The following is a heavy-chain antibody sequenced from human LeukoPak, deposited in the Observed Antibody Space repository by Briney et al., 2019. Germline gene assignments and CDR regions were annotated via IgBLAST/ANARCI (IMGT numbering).Heavy chain of an antibody. Sequence: GGSLRLSCAASGFTFSSYSMNWVRQAPGKGLEWVSSDSSSSSYIYYADSVKGRFTISRDNAKNSLYLQMNSLRAEDTAVYYCARDRRYCSGGSCSTPGYYYYYMDVWGKGTTVTVSS. V-gene: IGHV3-21*01. D-gene: IGHD2-15*01. CDR1: GFTFSSYS. CDR2: DSSSSSYI. CDR3: ARDRRYCSGGSCSTPGYYYYYMDV. J-gene: IGHJ6*03.